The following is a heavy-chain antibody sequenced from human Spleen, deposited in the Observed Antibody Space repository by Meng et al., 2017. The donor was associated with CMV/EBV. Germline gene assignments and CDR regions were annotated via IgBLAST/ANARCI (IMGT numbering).Heavy chain of an antibody. V-gene: IGHV4-39*01. Sequence: ISRFNYNWGWIRHPPGRGLEWIGSIYYSGSTYNNPSLKSRVTMSVDTSRNQFSLKLSSVTAADTAIYHCARHTRVAAADTHYFFDYWGQGTLVTVSS. CDR2: IYYSGST. CDR1: ISRFNYN. D-gene: IGHD2-2*01. J-gene: IGHJ4*02. CDR3: ARHTRVAAADTHYFFDY.